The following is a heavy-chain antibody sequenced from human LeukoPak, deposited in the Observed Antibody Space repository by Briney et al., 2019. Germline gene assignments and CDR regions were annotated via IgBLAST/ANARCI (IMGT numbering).Heavy chain of an antibody. V-gene: IGHV5-51*01. CDR2: TYPDDADT. D-gene: IGHD1-1*01. CDR1: GYALSSHW. CDR3: EMHSNWNHIDY. Sequence: GESLKISCKGFGYALSSHWIGWVRQKPGEGLEWMGITYPDDADTRYSPSFQGHVTTSADKSISTAYMQWSSLMTSDNAIYYCEMHSNWNHIDYWGQGTLVTVSS. J-gene: IGHJ4*02.